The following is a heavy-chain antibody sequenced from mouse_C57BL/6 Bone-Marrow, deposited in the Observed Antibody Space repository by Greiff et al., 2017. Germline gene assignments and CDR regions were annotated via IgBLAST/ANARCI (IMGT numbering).Heavy chain of an antibody. D-gene: IGHD4-1*01. CDR2: IRLKSDNYAT. V-gene: IGHV6-3*01. CDR3: TSNWDSYWYFDV. Sequence: EVQVVESGGGLVQPGGSMKLSCVASGFTFSNYWMNWVRQSPEKGLEWVAQIRLKSDNYATHYAESVKGRFTISRDDSKSSVYLQMNNLRAEDTGSYYCTSNWDSYWYFDVWGTGTTVTVSS. J-gene: IGHJ1*03. CDR1: GFTFSNYW.